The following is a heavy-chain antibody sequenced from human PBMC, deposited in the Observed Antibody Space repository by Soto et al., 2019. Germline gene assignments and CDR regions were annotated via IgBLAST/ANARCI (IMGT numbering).Heavy chain of an antibody. J-gene: IGHJ4*02. Sequence: GGSLRLSCAASGFTFSSYTMNWVRQAPGKGLEWVSAISGSGDSTYYADSVKGRFTISRDNSKNTLFVQMNSLRAEDTAVYYCAKPRHGVTKGGFHYWRQGTLVTVSS. CDR1: GFTFSSYT. D-gene: IGHD4-17*01. CDR2: ISGSGDST. CDR3: AKPRHGVTKGGFHY. V-gene: IGHV3-23*01.